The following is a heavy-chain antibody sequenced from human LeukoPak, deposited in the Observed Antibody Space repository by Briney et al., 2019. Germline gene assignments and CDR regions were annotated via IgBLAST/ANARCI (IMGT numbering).Heavy chain of an antibody. V-gene: IGHV4-31*03. D-gene: IGHD6-19*01. CDR2: IYYSGST. CDR1: GGSISSGGYY. Sequence: SETLSLTCTVSGGSISSGGYYWSWIRQHPGEGLEWIGYIYYSGSTYYNPSLKSRVTISEDTSKNQFSLKLSSVTAADTAVYYCARYRSGWYYWGQGTLVTVSS. J-gene: IGHJ4*02. CDR3: ARYRSGWYY.